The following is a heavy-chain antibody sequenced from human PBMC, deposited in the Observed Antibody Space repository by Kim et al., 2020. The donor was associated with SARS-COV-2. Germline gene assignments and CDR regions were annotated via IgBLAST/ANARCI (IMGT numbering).Heavy chain of an antibody. Sequence: GGSLRLSCAASGFTFSSYAMSWVRQAPGKGLEWVSAISGSGGSTYYADSVKGRFTISRDNSKNTLYLQMNSLRAEDTAVYYCAKLQEAYYYGSQYFDLWGRGTLVTVSS. D-gene: IGHD3-10*01. CDR1: GFTFSSYA. J-gene: IGHJ2*01. CDR3: AKLQEAYYYGSQYFDL. CDR2: ISGSGGST. V-gene: IGHV3-23*01.